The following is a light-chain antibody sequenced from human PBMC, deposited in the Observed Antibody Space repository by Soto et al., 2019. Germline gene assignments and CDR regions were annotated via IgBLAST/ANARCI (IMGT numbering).Light chain of an antibody. Sequence: DIQMTQSPSSLSASIGDRITITCRASQSISTYLNWYQQKPGKAPNLLIYGASTLQSGVPSRFSGGGSEADFTLTISSVQPEDFATYCWQQSLFTPPLTFGGGTKVDI. CDR3: QQSLFTPPLT. CDR1: QSISTY. J-gene: IGKJ4*01. CDR2: GAS. V-gene: IGKV1-39*01.